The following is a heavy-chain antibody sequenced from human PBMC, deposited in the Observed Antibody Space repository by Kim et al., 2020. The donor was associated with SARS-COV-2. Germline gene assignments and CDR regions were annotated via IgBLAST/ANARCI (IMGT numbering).Heavy chain of an antibody. D-gene: IGHD3-10*01. V-gene: IGHV1-3*01. J-gene: IGHJ5*02. Sequence: ASVKVSCKASGYTFTSYAMHWVRQAPGQRLEWMGWINAGNGNTKYSQKFQGRVTITRDTSASTAYMELSSLRSEDTAVYYCARDLGLLWFGELLRPKSSSGYYWFGPWGQGTLVTVSS. CDR2: INAGNGNT. CDR1: GYTFTSYA. CDR3: ARDLGLLWFGELLRPKSSSGYYWFGP.